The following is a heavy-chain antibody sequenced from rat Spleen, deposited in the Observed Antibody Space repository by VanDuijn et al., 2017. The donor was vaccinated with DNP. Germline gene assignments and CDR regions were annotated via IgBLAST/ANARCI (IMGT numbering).Heavy chain of an antibody. D-gene: IGHD1-12*01. CDR1: GLIFSDCD. V-gene: IGHV5-25*01. Sequence: EVQVVESGGGLVQPGRSMKLSCAASGLIFSDCDMAWVRQTPKKGLEWVASISPSGGSTYYRDSVKGRFTISRDNAKSTLYLQMDSLRSEDTATYYCTTLNFYASLSEYFDYWGQGVMVTVSS. CDR3: TTLNFYASLSEYFDY. J-gene: IGHJ2*01. CDR2: ISPSGGST.